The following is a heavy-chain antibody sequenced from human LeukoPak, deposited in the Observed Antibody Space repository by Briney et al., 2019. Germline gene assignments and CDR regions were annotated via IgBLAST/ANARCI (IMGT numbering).Heavy chain of an antibody. D-gene: IGHD2-2*02. CDR3: ARLIVVPAGLPEG. CDR1: GFTFSSYS. Sequence: GGSLRLSCVDSGFTFSSYSMNWVRQAPGKGLEWVSSISSSSSYTNYADSVRGRFTISRENAKNSLYLQMNSLRAEDTAVYYCARLIVVPAGLPEGWGQGTLVTVSS. CDR2: ISSSSSYT. J-gene: IGHJ4*02. V-gene: IGHV3-21*01.